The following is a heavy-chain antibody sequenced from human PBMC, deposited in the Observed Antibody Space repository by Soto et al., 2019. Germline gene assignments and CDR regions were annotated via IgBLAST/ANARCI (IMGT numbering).Heavy chain of an antibody. CDR2: ISAYNGNT. J-gene: IGHJ4*02. Sequence: QVQLVQSGAEVKKPGASVKVSCKASGYTFTSYGISWVRQAPGQGLEWMGWISAYNGNTNYAQKLQGRVTMTTDTSTSTAYMELRSLRSDDTAVSYCARDSTLKYSSGWYGTFDSWGQGTLVTFSS. V-gene: IGHV1-18*04. CDR3: ARDSTLKYSSGWYGTFDS. CDR1: GYTFTSYG. D-gene: IGHD6-19*01.